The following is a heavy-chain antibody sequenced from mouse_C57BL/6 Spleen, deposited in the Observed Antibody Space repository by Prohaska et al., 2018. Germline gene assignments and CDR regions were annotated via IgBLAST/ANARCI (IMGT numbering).Heavy chain of an antibody. CDR1: GYTFTDYY. J-gene: IGHJ2*01. D-gene: IGHD2-1*01. CDR2: INPNNGGT. CDR3: ARGGNEYGGFGY. V-gene: IGHV1-26*01. Sequence: SVKISCKASGYTFTDYYMNWVKQSHGKSLEWIGDINPNNGGTSYNQKFKGKATLTVDKSSSTAYMELRSLTSEDSAVDYCARGGNEYGGFGYWGQGTTLT.